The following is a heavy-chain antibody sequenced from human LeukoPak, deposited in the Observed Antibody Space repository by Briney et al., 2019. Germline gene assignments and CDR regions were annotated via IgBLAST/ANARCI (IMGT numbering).Heavy chain of an antibody. Sequence: GESLKISCKGSAYSFTSYWISWVRQMPGKGLEWMGRIDPSDSYTNYSPSFQGHVTISADKSISTAYLQWSSLKASDTAMYYCARHQYYYGSGTPSLVYWGQGTLVTVSS. V-gene: IGHV5-10-1*01. D-gene: IGHD3-10*01. CDR1: AYSFTSYW. CDR3: ARHQYYYGSGTPSLVY. CDR2: IDPSDSYT. J-gene: IGHJ4*02.